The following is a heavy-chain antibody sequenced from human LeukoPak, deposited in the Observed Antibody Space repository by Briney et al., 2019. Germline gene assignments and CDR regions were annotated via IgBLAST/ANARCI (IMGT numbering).Heavy chain of an antibody. CDR3: ARSPHILTGENFDY. Sequence: GGSLRLSCAASGFTFSNYAMHWVRQAPGKGLEYVSAISSNGHSTDYAISVKGRFTISRDNSENTLYLQMGSLGAEDMAVYYCARSPHILTGENFDYWGQGTLLTVSS. CDR1: GFTFSNYA. J-gene: IGHJ4*02. V-gene: IGHV3-64*01. D-gene: IGHD3-9*01. CDR2: ISSNGHST.